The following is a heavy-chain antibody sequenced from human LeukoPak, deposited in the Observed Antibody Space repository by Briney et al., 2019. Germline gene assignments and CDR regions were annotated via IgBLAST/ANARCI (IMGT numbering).Heavy chain of an antibody. J-gene: IGHJ4*02. D-gene: IGHD1-26*01. CDR3: ARGPFTREWKLPCDY. CDR2: IYYSGST. CDR1: GGSISSGGYY. V-gene: IGHV4-31*03. Sequence: SETLSLTCTVSGGSISSGGYYWSWIRQHPGKGLEWIGYIYYSGSTYYNPSLKSRVTISVDTSKNQFSLKLSSVTAADTAVYYCARGPFTREWKLPCDYWGQGTLVTVSS.